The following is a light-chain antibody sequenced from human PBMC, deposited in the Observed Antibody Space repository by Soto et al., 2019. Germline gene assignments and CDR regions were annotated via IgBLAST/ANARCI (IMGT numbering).Light chain of an antibody. Sequence: QSALTQPASVSGSPGQSITISCTGTGSDIGAYNYVSWYQQHPGKAPKLIIHGVTHRPSGVSTRFSASKSAYTASLTISGLQAEDESYYYCSSFTTNYFYVFGPGTKLTVL. CDR3: SSFTTNYFYV. J-gene: IGLJ1*01. CDR2: GVT. CDR1: GSDIGAYNY. V-gene: IGLV2-14*01.